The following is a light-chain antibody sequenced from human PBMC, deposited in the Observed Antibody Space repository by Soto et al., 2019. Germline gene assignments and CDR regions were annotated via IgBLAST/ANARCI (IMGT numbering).Light chain of an antibody. CDR2: DAS. CDR3: QQRRNWPT. CDR1: QSVSSY. Sequence: EIALTQAPATLALSPGERATLSCRASQSVSSYLAWYQQKPGQAPRLLIYDASNRATGIPARFSGSGSGTDFTLTISSLEPEDFAVYYCQQRRNWPTFGQGTKV. V-gene: IGKV3-11*01. J-gene: IGKJ1*01.